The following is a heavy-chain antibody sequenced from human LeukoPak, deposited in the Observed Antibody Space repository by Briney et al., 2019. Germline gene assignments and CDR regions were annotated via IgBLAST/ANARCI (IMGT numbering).Heavy chain of an antibody. J-gene: IGHJ6*02. D-gene: IGHD6-13*01. CDR2: ISNSGGST. CDR3: ARGPWSAAGYNGMDV. V-gene: IGHV3-23*01. Sequence: AGGSLRLSCAASGFTFSSYGMSWVRQAPGKGLEWVSAISNSGGSTPYADSVKGRFTISRDNSKNTLYLQMNSLRGEDTAVYYCARGPWSAAGYNGMDVRGQGTTVTVSS. CDR1: GFTFSSYG.